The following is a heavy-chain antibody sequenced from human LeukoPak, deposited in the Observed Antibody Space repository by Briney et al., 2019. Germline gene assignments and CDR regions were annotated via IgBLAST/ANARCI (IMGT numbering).Heavy chain of an antibody. V-gene: IGHV3-74*01. J-gene: IGHJ4*02. Sequence: GSLRLFCATSGFTLRCLRVQWVRQAPGEGLVWVSRINSDGSSTSYADSVKGRFTISRDNAKNTLYLQMNSLRAEDTAVYYCARGLVGNYWGQGTLVTVSS. CDR3: ARGLVGNY. D-gene: IGHD1-26*01. CDR1: GFTLRCLR. CDR2: INSDGSST.